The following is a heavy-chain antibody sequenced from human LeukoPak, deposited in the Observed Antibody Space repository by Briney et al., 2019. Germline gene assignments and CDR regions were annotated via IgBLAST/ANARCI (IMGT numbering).Heavy chain of an antibody. Sequence: GGSLRLSCAASGFTLSMFPMHWVRQAPGKGLEWVAVISFDGSNTYYADSVKDRFTISRDNPKNTLYLQMNSLRTEDTALYYCAREQFLDLEGPDMDVWGQGTTVTVSS. CDR2: ISFDGSNT. CDR3: AREQFLDLEGPDMDV. D-gene: IGHD2/OR15-2a*01. V-gene: IGHV3-30*04. CDR1: GFTLSMFP. J-gene: IGHJ6*02.